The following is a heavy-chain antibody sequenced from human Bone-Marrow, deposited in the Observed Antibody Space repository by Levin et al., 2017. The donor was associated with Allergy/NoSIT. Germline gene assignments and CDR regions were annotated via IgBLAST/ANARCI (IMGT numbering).Heavy chain of an antibody. D-gene: IGHD3-22*01. CDR2: ISGTGGST. Sequence: SCAASGFTFSSYAMSWVRQAPGKGLEWVSAISGTGGSTYYADSVKGRFTISRDNSKNTLYLQMNSLRAEDTAVYYCATQKDYYDSTGYYSSTGAFDYWGQGALVTVTS. V-gene: IGHV3-23*01. J-gene: IGHJ4*02. CDR3: ATQKDYYDSTGYYSSTGAFDY. CDR1: GFTFSSYA.